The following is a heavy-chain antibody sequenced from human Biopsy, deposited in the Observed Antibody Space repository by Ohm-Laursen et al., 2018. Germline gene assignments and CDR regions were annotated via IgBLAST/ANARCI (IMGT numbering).Heavy chain of an antibody. V-gene: IGHV4-59*08. CDR2: IHYTGHL. CDR1: GDTISTFY. D-gene: IGHD5-12*01. Sequence: SETLSLTCTVSGDTISTFYWNWIRQTPGKALEWIGYIHYTGHLRINPSLNSRAHISVDTSKDQFSLKLSSLIAADTAIYYCARNRVDVVKVTTIGWNFDLWGRGTLVTVS. CDR3: ARNRVDVVKVTTIGWNFDL. J-gene: IGHJ2*01.